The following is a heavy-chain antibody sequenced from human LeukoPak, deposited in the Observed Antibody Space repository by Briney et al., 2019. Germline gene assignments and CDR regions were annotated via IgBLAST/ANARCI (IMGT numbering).Heavy chain of an antibody. CDR3: AREAYCGGDCYTHFDY. CDR2: IIPIFGTA. J-gene: IGHJ4*02. D-gene: IGHD2-21*02. CDR1: GYTFTSYY. Sequence: GASVKVSCKASGYTFTSYYMHWVRQAPGQGLEWMGGIIPIFGTANYAQKFQGRVTITADESTSTAYMELSSLRSEDTAVYYCAREAYCGGDCYTHFDYWGQGTLVTVSS. V-gene: IGHV1-69*13.